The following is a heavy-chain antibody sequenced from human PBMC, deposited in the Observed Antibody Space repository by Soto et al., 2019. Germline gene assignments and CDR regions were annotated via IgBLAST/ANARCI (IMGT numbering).Heavy chain of an antibody. Sequence: PGGSLRLSCAASGFTFSSYGMHWVRQAPGKGLEWVAVIWYDGSNKYYADSVKGRFTISRDNSKNTLYLQMNSLRAEDTAVYYCARDPDDSSGYYPSTFDYWGQGTLVTVSS. J-gene: IGHJ4*02. CDR3: ARDPDDSSGYYPSTFDY. CDR2: IWYDGSNK. V-gene: IGHV3-33*01. D-gene: IGHD3-22*01. CDR1: GFTFSSYG.